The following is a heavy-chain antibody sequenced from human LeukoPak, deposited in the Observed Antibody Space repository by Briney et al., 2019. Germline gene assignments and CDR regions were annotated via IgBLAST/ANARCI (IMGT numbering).Heavy chain of an antibody. D-gene: IGHD6-19*01. J-gene: IGHJ3*02. CDR3: ARDPNSSRAFDI. V-gene: IGHV4-30-2*01. CDR1: GGSISSGGYS. CDR2: IYHSGST. Sequence: SETLSLTCAVSGGSISSGGYSWSWIRQPPGKGLEWIGYIYHSGSTYYNPSLKSRVTISVDRSKNQFSLRLSSVTAADTAVYYCARDPNSSRAFDIWGQGTMVTVSS.